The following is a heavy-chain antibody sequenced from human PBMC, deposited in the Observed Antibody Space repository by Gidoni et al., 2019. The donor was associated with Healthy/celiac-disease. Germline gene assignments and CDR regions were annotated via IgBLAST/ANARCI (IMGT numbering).Heavy chain of an antibody. CDR3: ARYLIAAAGLYYYGMDV. Sequence: QVQLQESGPGLVKPSQTLSLTCTVSGGSISSGSYYWSWIRQPAGKGLEWIGRIYTSGSTNYNPSLKSRVTISVDTSKNQFSLKLSSVTAADTAVYYCARYLIAAAGLYYYGMDVWGQGTTVTVSS. J-gene: IGHJ6*02. CDR2: IYTSGST. V-gene: IGHV4-61*02. D-gene: IGHD6-13*01. CDR1: GGSISSGSYY.